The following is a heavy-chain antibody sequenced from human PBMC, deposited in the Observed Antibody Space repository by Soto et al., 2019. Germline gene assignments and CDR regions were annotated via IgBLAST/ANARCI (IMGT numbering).Heavy chain of an antibody. J-gene: IGHJ4*02. D-gene: IGHD3-22*01. CDR3: ARADIVVSGPFDY. V-gene: IGHV3-30*04. CDR2: ISDDGSNK. Sequence: QVHLVESGGGVVQPGRSLRLSCAASGFTFSTYAMHWVRPAPGKGLEWVAVISDDGSNKYYADSVKGRFTISRDNSKNTLYMQMNSLKPEDTAVYYCARADIVVSGPFDYWGQGTLVTVSS. CDR1: GFTFSTYA.